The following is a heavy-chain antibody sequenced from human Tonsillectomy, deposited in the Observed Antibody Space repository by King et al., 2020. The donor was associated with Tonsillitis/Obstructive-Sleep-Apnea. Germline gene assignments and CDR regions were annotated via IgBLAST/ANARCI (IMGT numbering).Heavy chain of an antibody. D-gene: IGHD6-6*01. J-gene: IGHJ5*02. V-gene: IGHV4-34*01. CDR1: GGSFSGYY. CDR2: INHSGST. Sequence: VQLQQWGAGLLKPSETLSLTCAVYGGSFSGYYWSWIRQPPGKGLEWIGEINHSGSTNYNPSLKSRVTISVDTSKNQFSLKLRSVTAADTAVYYCARSYLSSPLYNWFDPWGQGTLVTVSS. CDR3: ARSYLSSPLYNWFDP.